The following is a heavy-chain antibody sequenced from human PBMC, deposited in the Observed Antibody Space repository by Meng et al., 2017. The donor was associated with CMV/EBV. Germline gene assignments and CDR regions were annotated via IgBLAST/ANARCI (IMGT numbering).Heavy chain of an antibody. CDR3: ARAQIRGVTTFHYYYYGMDV. Sequence: SVKVSCKASGGTFSRYAISWVRQAPGQGLEWMGGIIPIFGTANYAQKFQGRVTITTNESTSTAYMELSSLRSEDTAVYYCARAQIRGVTTFHYYYYGMDVWGQGTTVTVSS. D-gene: IGHD3-10*01. CDR1: GGTFSRYA. J-gene: IGHJ6*02. V-gene: IGHV1-69*05. CDR2: IIPIFGTA.